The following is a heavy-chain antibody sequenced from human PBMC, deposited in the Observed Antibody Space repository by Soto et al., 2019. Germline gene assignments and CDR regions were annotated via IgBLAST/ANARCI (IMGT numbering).Heavy chain of an antibody. J-gene: IGHJ4*02. CDR2: ISYDGSNE. CDR3: ARGSAGHYNSGTLLD. Sequence: CSMGIGSAASGVSVKTYAMHGVRQNKGKGLEWVAVISYDGSNEYYVDSVKGRFTISRDNSKNTLYLQMNSLREEDAAVYYCARGSAGHYNSGTLLDWGQGTLVPVFS. D-gene: IGHD3-10*01. CDR1: GVSVKTYA. V-gene: IGHV3-30-3*01.